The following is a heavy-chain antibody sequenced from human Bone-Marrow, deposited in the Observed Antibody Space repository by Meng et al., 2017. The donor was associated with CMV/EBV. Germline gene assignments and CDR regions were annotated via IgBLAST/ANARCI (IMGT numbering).Heavy chain of an antibody. CDR2: INPNNGDT. CDR3: AVILYDFNSLRALDV. Sequence: ASVKVSCKASGYTFTDYYIHWVRQAPGQGLEWMGWINPNNGDTNYVQKFKGRVTLTRDTSIYTAFMDLSRLRFDDIAIYYCAVILYDFNSLRALDVWGQGAPVTVSS. V-gene: IGHV1-2*02. J-gene: IGHJ6*02. D-gene: IGHD3/OR15-3a*01. CDR1: GYTFTDYY.